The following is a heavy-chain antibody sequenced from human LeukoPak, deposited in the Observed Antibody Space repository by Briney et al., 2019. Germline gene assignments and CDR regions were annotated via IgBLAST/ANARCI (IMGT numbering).Heavy chain of an antibody. CDR2: INHSGST. CDR3: ASFGDYYMDV. V-gene: IGHV4-34*01. CDR1: GGSFSGYY. Sequence: SETLSLTCAVYGGSFSGYYWSWIRQPPGKGLEWIGEINHSGSTNYNPSLKSRVTISVDTSKNQFSPKLSSVTAADTAVYYCASFGDYYMDVWGKGTTVTVSS. D-gene: IGHD3-10*01. J-gene: IGHJ6*03.